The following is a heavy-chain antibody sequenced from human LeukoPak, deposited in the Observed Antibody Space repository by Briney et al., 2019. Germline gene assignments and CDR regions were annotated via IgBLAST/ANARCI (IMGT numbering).Heavy chain of an antibody. CDR3: ARAITIFGVVEKAFDY. V-gene: IGHV4-30-4*08. D-gene: IGHD3-3*01. CDR2: IYYSGST. J-gene: IGHJ4*02. CDR1: GGSISSGDYY. Sequence: PSETLSLTCTVSGGSISSGDYYWSWIRQPPGKGLEWIGYIYYSGSTYYNPSLKSRVTISVDTSRNQFSLKLSSVTAADTAVYYCARAITIFGVVEKAFDYWGQGTLVTVSS.